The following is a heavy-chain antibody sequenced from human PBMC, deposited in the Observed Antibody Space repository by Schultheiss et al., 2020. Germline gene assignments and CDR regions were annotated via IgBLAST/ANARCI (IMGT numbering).Heavy chain of an antibody. CDR1: GFTFSSYA. J-gene: IGHJ5*02. V-gene: IGHV3-64D*06. CDR2: ISSNGGST. CDR3: VRGQTGWFDP. Sequence: GGSLRLSCSASGFTFSSYAMHWVRQAPGKGLEYVSAISSNGGSTYYADSVKGRFTISRDNAKNSLYLQMDSLRVDDTAVYYCVRGQTGWFDPWGQGTLVTVSS.